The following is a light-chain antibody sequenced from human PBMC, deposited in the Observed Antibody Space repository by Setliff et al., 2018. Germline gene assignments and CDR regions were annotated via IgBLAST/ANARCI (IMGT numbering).Light chain of an antibody. CDR1: SSDVGGYNY. V-gene: IGLV2-14*03. J-gene: IGLJ1*01. CDR3: SSYTGTYV. CDR2: DVS. Sequence: QSVLTQPASVSGSPGQSITISCTGTSSDVGGYNYVSWYQQHPGKAPKLMIYDVSNRPSGVSNRFSGSKSGNTASLTISGLQAEDGADYYCSSYTGTYVFGSGTKVTVL.